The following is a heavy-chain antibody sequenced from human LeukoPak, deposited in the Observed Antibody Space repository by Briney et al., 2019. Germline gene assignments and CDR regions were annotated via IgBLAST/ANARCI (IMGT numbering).Heavy chain of an antibody. J-gene: IGHJ5*02. CDR3: ARHLDYSSSLVWFDP. D-gene: IGHD6-6*01. Sequence: ETLSLSCSASGGSISSYYRSWIRQPAGKGLEYIGRIYTRRSTNYTPSLKSRVTMSVDTSKTQFSLKLSSVPAADTAVYYCARHLDYSSSLVWFDPWGQGTLVTVSS. CDR1: GGSISSYY. CDR2: IYTRRST. V-gene: IGHV4-4*07.